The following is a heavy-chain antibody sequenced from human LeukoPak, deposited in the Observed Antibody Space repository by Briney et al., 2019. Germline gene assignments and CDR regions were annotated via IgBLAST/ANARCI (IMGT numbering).Heavy chain of an antibody. D-gene: IGHD1-14*01. V-gene: IGHV4-34*01. CDR2: INHSGST. CDR1: GGSFSGYY. J-gene: IGHJ4*02. CDR3: ARIRNNYFDY. Sequence: SETLSLTCAVYGGSFSGYYWSWIRQPPGKGLEWIGEINHSGSTSYNPSLKSRVTISVDTSKNQFSLKLSSVTAADTAVYYCARIRNNYFDYWGQGTLVTVSS.